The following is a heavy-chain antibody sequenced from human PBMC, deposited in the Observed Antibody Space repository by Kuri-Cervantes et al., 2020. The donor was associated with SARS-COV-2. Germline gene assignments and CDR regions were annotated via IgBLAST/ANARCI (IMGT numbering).Heavy chain of an antibody. Sequence: GESLKISCAASGFTFSSYSMNWVRQASGKGLEWVGRIRSKANSYATAYAASVKGRFTISRDDSKNTAYLQMNSLKTEDTAVYYCTRRRWELLPDDAFDIWGQGTMVTVSS. V-gene: IGHV3-73*01. J-gene: IGHJ3*02. CDR2: IRSKANSYAT. D-gene: IGHD1-26*01. CDR3: TRRRWELLPDDAFDI. CDR1: GFTFSSYS.